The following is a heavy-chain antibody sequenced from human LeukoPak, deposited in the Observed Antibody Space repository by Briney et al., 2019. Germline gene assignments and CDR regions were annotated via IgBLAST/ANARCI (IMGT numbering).Heavy chain of an antibody. CDR1: GFTFSNYN. D-gene: IGHD4-23*01. Sequence: GGSLRLSCAASGFTFSNYNMNWVRQAPGKGLEWVSYISSSSSIIYYADSVKGRFTISRDNAKNSLYLQMNSLRDEDTAVYYCARGAVVTPFYFDYWGQGTLVTASS. V-gene: IGHV3-48*02. CDR2: ISSSSSII. CDR3: ARGAVVTPFYFDY. J-gene: IGHJ4*02.